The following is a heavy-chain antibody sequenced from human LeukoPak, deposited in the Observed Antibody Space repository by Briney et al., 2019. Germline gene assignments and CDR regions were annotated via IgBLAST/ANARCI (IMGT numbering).Heavy chain of an antibody. CDR2: GSNK. Sequence: GSNKYYADSVKGRFTISRDNSKNTLYLQMNSLRAEDTAVYYCARVAYDILTGYSPGAFDIWGQGTMVTVSS. D-gene: IGHD3-9*01. V-gene: IGHV3-30*07. CDR3: ARVAYDILTGYSPGAFDI. J-gene: IGHJ3*02.